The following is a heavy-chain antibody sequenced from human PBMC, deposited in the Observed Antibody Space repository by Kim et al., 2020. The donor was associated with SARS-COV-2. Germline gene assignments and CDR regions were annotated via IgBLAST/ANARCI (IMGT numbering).Heavy chain of an antibody. J-gene: IGHJ5*02. CDR2: VSSTGNYR. Sequence: GGSLRLSCAASGFTFSSYSMNWVRQAPGKGLEWVSSVSSTGNYRYYADSVKGRFTISRDNAQNSLFLHINSLRAEDTAVYYCANGAGGPWGQGTLVTVSS. D-gene: IGHD1-26*01. V-gene: IGHV3-21*01. CDR3: ANGAGGP. CDR1: GFTFSSYS.